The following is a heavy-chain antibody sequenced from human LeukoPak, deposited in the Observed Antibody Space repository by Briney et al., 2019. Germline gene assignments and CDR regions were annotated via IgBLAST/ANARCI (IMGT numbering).Heavy chain of an antibody. Sequence: SQTLSLTCAISGDSLSSNSVTWNWIRQSPSRGLEWLGRTYYRSTWYNDYAVSVRGRITVNPDTSKNQFSLHLNSVTPEDTAVYYCARRLAQYDCFDPWGQGILVTVSS. D-gene: IGHD3-9*01. CDR2: TYYRSTWYN. J-gene: IGHJ5*02. CDR1: GDSLSSNSVT. CDR3: ARRLAQYDCFDP. V-gene: IGHV6-1*01.